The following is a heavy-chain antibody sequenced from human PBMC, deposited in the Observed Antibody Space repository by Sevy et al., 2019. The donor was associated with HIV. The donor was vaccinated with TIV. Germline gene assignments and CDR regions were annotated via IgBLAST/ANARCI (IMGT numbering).Heavy chain of an antibody. CDR2: IKQDGSEK. V-gene: IGHV3-7*01. CDR3: ARDRSGYSSSWYVAYYYYYYYGMDV. D-gene: IGHD6-13*01. CDR1: GFTSSSYW. Sequence: GGSLRLSCAASGFTSSSYWMSWVRQAPGKGLEWVANIKQDGSEKYYVDSVKGRFTISRDNAKNSLYLQMNSLRAEDTAVYYCARDRSGYSSSWYVAYYYYYYYGMDVWGQGTTVTVSS. J-gene: IGHJ6*02.